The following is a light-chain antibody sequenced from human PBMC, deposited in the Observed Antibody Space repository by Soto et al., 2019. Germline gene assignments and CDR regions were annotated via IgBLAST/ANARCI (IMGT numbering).Light chain of an antibody. CDR3: QQYDSYPWT. CDR2: KPS. V-gene: IGKV1-5*03. CDR1: HPINSW. J-gene: IGKJ1*01. Sequence: DIQMTQSPFTLSASVGDRVTMTCRASHPINSWLAWYQQKPGKAPNLMIYKPSSLESGVPSRFSGSGSGTEYTLTISSLQPDDFATYYCQQYDSYPWTFCQGTKVEIK.